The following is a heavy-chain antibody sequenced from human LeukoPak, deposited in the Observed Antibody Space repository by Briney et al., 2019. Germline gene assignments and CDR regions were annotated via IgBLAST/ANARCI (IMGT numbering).Heavy chain of an antibody. CDR3: AGRGAATSPGHY. CDR1: GFTFSSYAMH. D-gene: IGHD6-25*01. Sequence: GSLRLSCAASGFTFSSYAMHWVRQPPGKGLEWIGSISYSGTTYYNPSLKSRVSISVDTSQNQFSLKLNSVTAADTAVYYCAGRGAATSPGHYWGQGTLVTVSS. CDR2: ISYSGTT. J-gene: IGHJ4*02. V-gene: IGHV4-39*01.